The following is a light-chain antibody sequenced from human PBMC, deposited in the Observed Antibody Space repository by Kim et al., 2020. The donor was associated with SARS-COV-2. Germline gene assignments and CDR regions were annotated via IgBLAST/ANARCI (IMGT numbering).Light chain of an antibody. Sequence: GQRVAISSSGSRTKIGSSTVNWYQQLPSTSPKPLIYSNNQRPSGFPDRFSVSKSDTSASLAISELQSEDEAVYYCAAWDNSMNGPGFGGGTKLTVL. J-gene: IGLJ2*01. CDR1: RTKIGSST. V-gene: IGLV1-44*01. CDR3: AAWDNSMNGPG. CDR2: SNN.